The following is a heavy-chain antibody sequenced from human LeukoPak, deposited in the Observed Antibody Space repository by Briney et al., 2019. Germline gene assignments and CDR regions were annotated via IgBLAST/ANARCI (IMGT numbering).Heavy chain of an antibody. V-gene: IGHV3-53*01. Sequence: PGGSLRLSCAVSGFTVSSNYMSWVRQAPGKGLEWVSVLYSGGNTYYADSVKGRFTISRDNSKNTLYLQMNSLRAEDTAVYYCARYDGGSGPFDYWGQGILVTVSS. CDR2: LYSGGNT. D-gene: IGHD3-10*01. CDR3: ARYDGGSGPFDY. CDR1: GFTVSSNY. J-gene: IGHJ4*02.